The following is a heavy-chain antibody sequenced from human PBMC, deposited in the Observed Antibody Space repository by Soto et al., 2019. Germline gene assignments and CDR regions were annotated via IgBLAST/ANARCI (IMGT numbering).Heavy chain of an antibody. CDR3: AKESMVRGVIITTYYFDY. D-gene: IGHD3-10*01. V-gene: IGHV3-23*01. J-gene: IGHJ4*02. CDR1: GFTFSSYA. Sequence: GVLRLSCAASGFTFSSYAMSWVRQAPGKGLEWVSAISGSGGSTYYADSVKGRFTISRDNSKNTLYLQMNSLRAEDTAVYYCAKESMVRGVIITTYYFDYWGQGTLVTVSS. CDR2: ISGSGGST.